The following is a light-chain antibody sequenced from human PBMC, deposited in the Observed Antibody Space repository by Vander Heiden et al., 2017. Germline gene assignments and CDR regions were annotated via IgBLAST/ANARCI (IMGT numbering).Light chain of an antibody. J-gene: IGKJ4*01. CDR1: QSVSSN. Sequence: EIVMTQSPATLSVSPGERATLSFRASQSVSSNLAWYQQKPGQAPRLLIYGASTRATGIPARFSGSGSGTEFTLTISSLQSEDFAFYYCQQYNNLPPLTFGGGTKVEIK. CDR3: QQYNNLPPLT. CDR2: GAS. V-gene: IGKV3-15*01.